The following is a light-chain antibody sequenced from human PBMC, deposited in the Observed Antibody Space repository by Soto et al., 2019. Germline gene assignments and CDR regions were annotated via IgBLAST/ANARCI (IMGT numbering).Light chain of an antibody. CDR2: EGS. CDR1: QTINSW. J-gene: IGKJ1*01. Sequence: DIQMTQSTSTLSASVGDRVTITCRASQTINSWLAWYQQKPGEAPKLLIYEGSTLARGVPSRFSGSGSGSGFTLTGSSRHLEDFGTCYCQQYRSYSRAFGQGTTVEVK. CDR3: QQYRSYSRA. V-gene: IGKV1-5*03.